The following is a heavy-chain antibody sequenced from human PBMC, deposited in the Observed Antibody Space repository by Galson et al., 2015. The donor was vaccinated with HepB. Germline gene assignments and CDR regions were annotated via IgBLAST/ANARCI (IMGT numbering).Heavy chain of an antibody. J-gene: IGHJ4*02. CDR3: ARGPGDSSSSWGEYFDY. Sequence: SVKVSCKASGYTFTGYYMHWVRQAPGQGLEWMGWINPNSGGTNYAQKFQGWVTMTRDTSISTAYMELSRLRSDDTAVYYCARGPGDSSSSWGEYFDYWGQGTLVTVSS. CDR2: INPNSGGT. D-gene: IGHD6-6*01. V-gene: IGHV1-2*04. CDR1: GYTFTGYY.